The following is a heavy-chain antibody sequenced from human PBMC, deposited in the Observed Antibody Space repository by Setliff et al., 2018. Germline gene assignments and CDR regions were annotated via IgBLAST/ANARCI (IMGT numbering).Heavy chain of an antibody. CDR3: TTSSSGYVATPYYYYYGMDV. J-gene: IGHJ6*02. CDR2: ITGGGGST. D-gene: IGHD5-12*01. Sequence: GGSLRLSCAASGFTFSNYAMSWVRRAPGKGLAWVSGITGGGGSTYYADPVKGRFTISRDNSKNTLYLQMNSLRAEDTAVYYCTTSSSGYVATPYYYYYGMDVWGQGTTVTVSS. V-gene: IGHV3-23*01. CDR1: GFTFSNYA.